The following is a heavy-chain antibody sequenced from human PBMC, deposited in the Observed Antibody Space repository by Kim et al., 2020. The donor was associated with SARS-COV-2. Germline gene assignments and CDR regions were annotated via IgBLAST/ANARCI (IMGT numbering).Heavy chain of an antibody. Sequence: SGPTLVNPTQTLTLTCTFSGFSLSTSGVGVGWIRQPPGKPLEWLALIYLDDDKRYSPSLKSRLTITKDTSKNQVVLTMTNMDPVDTATYYCAHIPIAAAGYYDYGMDVWGQGTTVTVSS. CDR3: AHIPIAAAGYYDYGMDV. V-gene: IGHV2-5*02. CDR1: GFSLSTSGVG. D-gene: IGHD6-13*01. J-gene: IGHJ6*02. CDR2: IYLDDDK.